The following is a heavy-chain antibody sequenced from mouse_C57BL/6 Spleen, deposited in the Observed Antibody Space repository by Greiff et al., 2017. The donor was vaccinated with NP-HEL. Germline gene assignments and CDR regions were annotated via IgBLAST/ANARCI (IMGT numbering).Heavy chain of an antibody. V-gene: IGHV1-72*01. Sequence: QVHVKQPGAELVKPGASVKLSCKASGYTFTSYWLHWVKQRPGRGLEWIGRIDPNSGGTKYNEKFKSKATLTVDKPSSTAYMHLSSLTSDDSAVYYCARRIYYGNYGYYAMDYWGQVTSVTVSS. D-gene: IGHD2-1*01. CDR1: GYTFTSYW. J-gene: IGHJ4*01. CDR2: IDPNSGGT. CDR3: ARRIYYGNYGYYAMDY.